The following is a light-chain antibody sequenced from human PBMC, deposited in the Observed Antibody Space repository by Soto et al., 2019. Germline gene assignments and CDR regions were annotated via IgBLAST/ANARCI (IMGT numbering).Light chain of an antibody. CDR2: DLT. CDR3: SSHGGSNNTFV. J-gene: IGLJ1*01. V-gene: IGLV2-8*01. CDR1: SSDIGSYDF. Sequence: QSALTQPPSASGSPGQSVTISCTGTSSDIGSYDFVSWYQQHPGKAPKLIIYDLTKRPSWVPDRFSASKSGNTASLTVSGLQADDEADYYCSSHGGSNNTFVFGTGTKLTVL.